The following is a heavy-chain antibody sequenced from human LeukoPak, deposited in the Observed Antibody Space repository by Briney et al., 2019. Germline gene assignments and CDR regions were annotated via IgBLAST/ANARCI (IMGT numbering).Heavy chain of an antibody. D-gene: IGHD5-18*01. CDR3: ARDNTAMDDSFDY. V-gene: IGHV4-30-2*01. CDR1: GGSISSGGYS. CDR2: IYHSGST. J-gene: IGHJ4*02. Sequence: SETLSLTCAVSGGSISSGGYSWSWIRQPPGKGLEWIGYIYHSGSTYYNPSLKSRVTISVDTSKNQFSLKLSSVTAADTAVYYCARDNTAMDDSFDYWGQGTLVTVSS.